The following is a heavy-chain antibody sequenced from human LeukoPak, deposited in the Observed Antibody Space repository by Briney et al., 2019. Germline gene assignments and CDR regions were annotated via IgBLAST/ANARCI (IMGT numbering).Heavy chain of an antibody. Sequence: GGSLRLSCAASGFTFSSYAMSWVRQAPGKGREWVSAISGSGGSTYYADSVKGRFTISRDNSKNTLYLQMNSLRAEDTAVYYCAKDLMDYYDSSGYFFDYWGQGTLVTVSS. CDR2: ISGSGGST. J-gene: IGHJ4*02. D-gene: IGHD3-22*01. CDR1: GFTFSSYA. V-gene: IGHV3-23*01. CDR3: AKDLMDYYDSSGYFFDY.